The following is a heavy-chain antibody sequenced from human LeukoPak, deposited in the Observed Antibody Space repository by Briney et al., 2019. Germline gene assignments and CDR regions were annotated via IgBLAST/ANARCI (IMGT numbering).Heavy chain of an antibody. V-gene: IGHV3-53*01. Sequence: GGSLRLSCAASGFTVSSNYMSWVRQAPGKGLEWVSVIYSGGSTYYADSVKGRFTISRDNSKNTLYLQMNSLRAEDTAVYYCARDRIVVVPAAISKTYYYYGMDVWGQGTTVTVS. CDR2: IYSGGST. CDR1: GFTVSSNY. CDR3: ARDRIVVVPAAISKTYYYYGMDV. D-gene: IGHD2-2*01. J-gene: IGHJ6*02.